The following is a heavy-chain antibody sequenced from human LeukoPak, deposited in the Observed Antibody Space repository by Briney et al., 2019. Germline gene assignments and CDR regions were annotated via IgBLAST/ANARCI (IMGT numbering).Heavy chain of an antibody. V-gene: IGHV4-39*01. CDR1: GGSISSSSYY. CDR3: ASIVGDSSYYFDY. Sequence: MPSETLSLTCTVSGGSISSSSYYWGWIRQPPGKGLEWIGSIYYSGSTYYNPSLKSRVTISVDTSKNQFSLKLSSVTAADTAVYYCASIVGDSSYYFDYWGQGTLVTVSS. CDR2: IYYSGST. J-gene: IGHJ4*02. D-gene: IGHD4-17*01.